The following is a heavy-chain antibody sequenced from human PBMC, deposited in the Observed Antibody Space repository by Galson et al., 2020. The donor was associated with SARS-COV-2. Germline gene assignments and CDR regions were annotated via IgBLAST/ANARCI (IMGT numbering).Heavy chain of an antibody. J-gene: IGHJ4*02. V-gene: IGHV3-33*01. Sequence: PGGSLRLSCAASGFTFSNYGVHWFRQAPGKGLEWVAIIWFDGSREYYADSVRGRFTISRDNSRNTVYLQMNSLRVEDRAVYYCARQQYNSGWYEWDYWGQGTLVTVSS. D-gene: IGHD6-19*01. CDR2: IWFDGSRE. CDR3: ARQQYNSGWYEWDY. CDR1: GFTFSNYG.